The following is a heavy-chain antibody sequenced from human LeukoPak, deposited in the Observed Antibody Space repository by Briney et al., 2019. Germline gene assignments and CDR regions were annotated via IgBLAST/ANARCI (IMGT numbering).Heavy chain of an antibody. CDR3: AKEEAHITISRRKNWFDP. J-gene: IGHJ5*02. CDR2: ISWNSGSI. D-gene: IGHD3-9*01. V-gene: IGHV3-9*01. CDR1: GFTFDDYA. Sequence: PGGSLRLSCAASGFTFDDYAMHWVRQAPGKGLEWVSGISWNSGSIGYADSVKGRFTISRDNAKNSLYLQMNSLRAEDTAVYYCAKEEAHITISRRKNWFDPWGQGTLVTVSS.